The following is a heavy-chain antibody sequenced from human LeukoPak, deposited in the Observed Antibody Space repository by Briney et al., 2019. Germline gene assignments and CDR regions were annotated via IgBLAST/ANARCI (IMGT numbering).Heavy chain of an antibody. CDR2: ISGSGAST. V-gene: IGHV3-23*01. D-gene: IGHD1-26*01. Sequence: PGGSLRLSCAASGFTFSTSWMSWVRQVPGKGLEWISGISGSGASTYYADSVKGRFTISRDDSRNTLYLQMNSLRGDDTAVYYCAKDVGKWESLHFFDYWGQGTLVTVSS. CDR1: GFTFSTSW. CDR3: AKDVGKWESLHFFDY. J-gene: IGHJ4*02.